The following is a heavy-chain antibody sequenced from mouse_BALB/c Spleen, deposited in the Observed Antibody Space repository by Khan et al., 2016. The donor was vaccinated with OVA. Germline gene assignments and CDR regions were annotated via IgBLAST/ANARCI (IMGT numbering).Heavy chain of an antibody. D-gene: IGHD1-1*01. CDR1: GYSITSGYY. J-gene: IGHJ4*01. CDR2: ISYDGSN. CDR3: ATYGSNYYYAMDC. Sequence: EVQLQESGPGLVKPSQSLSLTCSVTGYSITSGYYWNWIRQFPGNKLEWMGYISYDGSNNYNPSLKNRISITRDTSQNQFFLKLNSVTTEDTATYFCATYGSNYYYAMDCWGQGTSVTVSS. V-gene: IGHV3-6*02.